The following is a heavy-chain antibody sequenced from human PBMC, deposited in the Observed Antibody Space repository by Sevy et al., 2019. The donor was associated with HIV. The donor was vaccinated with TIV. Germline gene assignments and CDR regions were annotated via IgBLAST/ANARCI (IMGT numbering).Heavy chain of an antibody. CDR2: INSHGTIT. J-gene: IGHJ6*02. D-gene: IGHD3-3*01. CDR3: AREQVLRFLEWTTYGMDV. V-gene: IGHV3-74*01. Sequence: GGSLRLSCAASGFTFSSHWMFWVRQAPGKGLVWVSHINSHGTITNYADSVKGRFTIARDNAKNTIYLQINSLGAEDLAVYYCAREQVLRFLEWTTYGMDVWGQGTTVTVSS. CDR1: GFTFSSHW.